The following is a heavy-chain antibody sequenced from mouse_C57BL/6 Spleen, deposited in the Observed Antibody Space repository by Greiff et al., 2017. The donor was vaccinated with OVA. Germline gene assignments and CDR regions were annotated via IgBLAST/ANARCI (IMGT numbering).Heavy chain of an antibody. V-gene: IGHV1-26*01. Sequence: VQLQQSGPELVKPGASVKISCKASGYTFTDYYMNWVKQSHGKSLEWIGDINPNNGGTSYNQKFKGKATLTVDKSSSTAYMELRSLTSEDSAVYYCARGSKTICYGPFRAMDYWGQGTSVTVSS. CDR2: INPNNGGT. CDR3: ARGSKTICYGPFRAMDY. CDR1: GYTFTDYY. D-gene: IGHD2-1*01. J-gene: IGHJ4*01.